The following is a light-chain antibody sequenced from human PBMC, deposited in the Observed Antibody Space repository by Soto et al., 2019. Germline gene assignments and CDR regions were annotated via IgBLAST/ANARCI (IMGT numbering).Light chain of an antibody. J-gene: IGKJ1*01. CDR3: QQYATSRWT. CDR1: QSVASAY. V-gene: IGKV3-20*01. CDR2: GTS. Sequence: EIVLTQSPGTLSLSPGDRATLSCRASQSVASAYLAWYQQKPGQAPRLLIYGTSSRATGIPDRFSGSGSGTDFTLAISRLEPEDFAGYYCQQYATSRWTLSQGTKVEIK.